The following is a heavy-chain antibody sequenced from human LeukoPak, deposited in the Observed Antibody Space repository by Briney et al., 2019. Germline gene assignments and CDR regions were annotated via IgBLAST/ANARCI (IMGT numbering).Heavy chain of an antibody. D-gene: IGHD2-2*01. Sequence: ASVKVSCKASGYTFTGYYMHWVRQAPGQGLEWMGWINLNSGGTNYAQKFQGRVTMTRDTSISTAYMELSRLRSDDTAVYYCARDPPIYCSSTSCRGNYWGQGTLVTVSS. CDR3: ARDPPIYCSSTSCRGNY. V-gene: IGHV1-2*02. CDR2: INLNSGGT. CDR1: GYTFTGYY. J-gene: IGHJ4*02.